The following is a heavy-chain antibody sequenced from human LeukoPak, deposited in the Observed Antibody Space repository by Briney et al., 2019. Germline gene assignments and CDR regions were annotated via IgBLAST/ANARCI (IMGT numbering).Heavy chain of an antibody. V-gene: IGHV1-8*01. CDR3: ARGQTYRGSFFPFDY. J-gene: IGHJ4*02. CDR1: GYTFTSYD. D-gene: IGHD1-26*01. CDR2: RNPNSGNT. Sequence: ASVKVSCKASGYTFTSYDINWVRQATGQWLEWMGWRNPNSGNTGYAQKFQGRVTMTRNTSISTAYMELSSLRSEVTAVYYCARGQTYRGSFFPFDYWGQGTLGPVSS.